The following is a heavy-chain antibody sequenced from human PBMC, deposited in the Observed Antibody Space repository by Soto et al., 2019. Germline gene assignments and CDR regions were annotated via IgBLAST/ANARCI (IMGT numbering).Heavy chain of an antibody. CDR2: VYYSGST. D-gene: IGHD1-26*01. V-gene: IGHV4-59*08. J-gene: IGHJ4*02. Sequence: SETLSLTCTVSGGSISSYYWSWIRQPPGKGLEWIGHVYYSGSTNYNPSLNSRVTLSVDTSKNQFSLKLSSVTAADTAVYYCARLGSGSYNYWGQGTLVTFSS. CDR3: ARLGSGSYNY. CDR1: GGSISSYY.